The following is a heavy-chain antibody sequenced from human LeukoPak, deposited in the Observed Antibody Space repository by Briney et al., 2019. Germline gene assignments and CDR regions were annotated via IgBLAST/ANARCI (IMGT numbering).Heavy chain of an antibody. J-gene: IGHJ4*02. D-gene: IGHD6-13*01. CDR2: IKQDGSEK. V-gene: IGHV3-7*01. CDR3: TREAAAGIDY. Sequence: GGSLRLSCAASGFTFSTYWMRWVSQAPGKGVEWVANIKQDGSEKYYLDSVKGRFTISRDNAKNSLYLQMNSLRAEDTAVYFCTREAAAGIDYCGQGTLVTVSS. CDR1: GFTFSTYW.